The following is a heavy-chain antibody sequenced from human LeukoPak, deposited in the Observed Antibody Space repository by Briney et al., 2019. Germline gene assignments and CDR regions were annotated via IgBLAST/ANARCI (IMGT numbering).Heavy chain of an antibody. CDR3: ATRTPYSGYDFDY. V-gene: IGHV3-7*01. CDR1: GFTFSSYE. Sequence: GGSLRLSCAASGFTFSSYEMNWVRQAPGKGVEWVAPIRQDGSQKYYVDSVKGRFTISRDNAKNSLYLQMNSLRAEDTAVYYCATRTPYSGYDFDYWGQGTLVTVSS. J-gene: IGHJ4*02. CDR2: IRQDGSQK. D-gene: IGHD5-12*01.